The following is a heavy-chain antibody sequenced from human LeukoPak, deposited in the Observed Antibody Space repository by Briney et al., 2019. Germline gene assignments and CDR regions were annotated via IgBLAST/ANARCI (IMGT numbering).Heavy chain of an antibody. J-gene: IGHJ4*02. CDR3: AKVIDTSIAVASADFDY. CDR2: IDGSGDST. D-gene: IGHD6-19*01. Sequence: GGSLRLSCAASGFTFRTFAMAWVREAPGKGLQWASSIDGSGDSTYYADSVKGRFTISRDNSKNTLYLQMNRLRAGDTAVYYCAKVIDTSIAVASADFDYWGQGNLVTVSS. V-gene: IGHV3-23*01. CDR1: GFTFRTFA.